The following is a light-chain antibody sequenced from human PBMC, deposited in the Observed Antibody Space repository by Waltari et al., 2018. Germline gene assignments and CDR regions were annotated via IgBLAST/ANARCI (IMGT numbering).Light chain of an antibody. CDR3: QHYVRLPAT. Sequence: EIVLTQSPGTLSLSPGERATLSCRVSQSVRGSLPWYQPKAGQAPRLLIYGASSRATGIPDRFSGSGSGTDFSLTISRLEPEDFAVYYCQHYVRLPATFGQGTKVEIK. CDR2: GAS. CDR1: QSVRGS. J-gene: IGKJ1*01. V-gene: IGKV3-20*01.